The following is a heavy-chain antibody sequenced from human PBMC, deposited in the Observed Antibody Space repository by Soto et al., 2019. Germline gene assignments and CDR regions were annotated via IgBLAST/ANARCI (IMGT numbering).Heavy chain of an antibody. Sequence: EVQLVESGGGLVQPGVSLRLSCAASGFTFDYYWMHWVRQAPGKGLVWVSRIHSDGTSTTYADSVKGRFTISRDNAKNTLSLQMNSLRAEDTAVYYCARGDRGAFDLWGQGTVVTVSS. J-gene: IGHJ3*01. CDR3: ARGDRGAFDL. D-gene: IGHD1-26*01. CDR2: IHSDGTST. V-gene: IGHV3-74*01. CDR1: GFTFDYYW.